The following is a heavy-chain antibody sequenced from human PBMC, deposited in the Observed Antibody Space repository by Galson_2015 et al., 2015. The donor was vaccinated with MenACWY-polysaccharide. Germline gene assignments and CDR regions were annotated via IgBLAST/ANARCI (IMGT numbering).Heavy chain of an antibody. Sequence: APGKGLEWVAFIRYDGSNKYYADSVKGRFTISRDNSKNTLYLQMNSLRAEDTAIYYCAKVLEGTTYYYYYYGMDVWGQGTTVTVSS. V-gene: IGHV3-30*02. CDR3: AKVLEGTTYYYYYYGMDV. D-gene: IGHD1-7*01. CDR2: IRYDGSNK. J-gene: IGHJ6*02.